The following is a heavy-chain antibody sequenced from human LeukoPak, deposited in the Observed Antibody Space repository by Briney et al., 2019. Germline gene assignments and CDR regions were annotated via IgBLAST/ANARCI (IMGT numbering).Heavy chain of an antibody. CDR3: TRGHWGLQS. V-gene: IGHV4-59*02. CDR1: GASVTDYY. J-gene: IGHJ5*02. Sequence: SETLSLTCIVSGASVTDYYWSWIRQSPGKGLEWISYIHHSGNSDYNPSLRSRVTTSLDTSKNQFSLNLISVTAADTAVYYCTRGHWGLQSWSQGTLVTVSS. D-gene: IGHD7-27*01. CDR2: IHHSGNS.